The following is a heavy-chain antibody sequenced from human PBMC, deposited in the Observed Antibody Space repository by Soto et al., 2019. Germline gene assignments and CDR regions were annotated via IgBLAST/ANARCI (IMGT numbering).Heavy chain of an antibody. Sequence: QVQLVESGGGVVQPGRSLRLSCAASGFTFSSYGIHWVRQAPGKGLEWVAVISYDGSNKYYADSVKGRFTISRDNSKNTLYLQMNSPRAEDTAVYYCAIGGRGFDYWGQGTLVTVSS. D-gene: IGHD1-26*01. V-gene: IGHV3-30*03. CDR2: ISYDGSNK. CDR3: AIGGRGFDY. J-gene: IGHJ4*02. CDR1: GFTFSSYG.